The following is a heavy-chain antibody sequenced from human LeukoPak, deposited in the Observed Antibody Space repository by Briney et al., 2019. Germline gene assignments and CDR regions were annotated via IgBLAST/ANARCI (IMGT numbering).Heavy chain of an antibody. J-gene: IGHJ4*02. CDR1: GASMSSYY. Sequence: SETLSLTCIVSGASMSSYYWSWIRQPPGKGLEWIAYIYYSGTTNYNPSLMSRVTISVDTSKNQFSLKLNSVTAADTAVYCCAVLPGKSGTASYWGQGTLVTVSS. D-gene: IGHD2-21*02. CDR3: AVLPGKSGTASY. V-gene: IGHV4-59*01. CDR2: IYYSGTT.